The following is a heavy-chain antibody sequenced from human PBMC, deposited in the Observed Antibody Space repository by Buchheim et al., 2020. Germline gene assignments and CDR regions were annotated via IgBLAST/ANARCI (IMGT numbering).Heavy chain of an antibody. CDR3: ARDPGYSYGSRDYYYYGMDV. CDR2: IKQDGSEK. V-gene: IGHV3-7*03. J-gene: IGHJ6*02. D-gene: IGHD5-18*01. CDR1: GFTFSSYW. Sequence: EVQLVESGGGLVQPGGSLRLSCAASGFTFSSYWMSWVRQAPGKGLEWVANIKQDGSEKYYVDSVKGRFTISRDNAKNSLYLQMNSLRAEDTAVYYCARDPGYSYGSRDYYYYGMDVWGQGTT.